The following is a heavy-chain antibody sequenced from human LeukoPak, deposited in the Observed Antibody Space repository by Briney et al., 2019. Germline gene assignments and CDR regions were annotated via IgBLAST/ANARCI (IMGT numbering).Heavy chain of an antibody. V-gene: IGHV4-59*01. Sequence: SQTLSLTCTVSGGSISRYYWSWIRQPPRKGLEWTGDIYYSGSTNYTPSLKSRVTISVDTSKSQFSLKLSSVTAADTAVFFCSKENPAYDILTGYPLYYFDYWGQGTLVTVSS. D-gene: IGHD3-9*01. J-gene: IGHJ4*02. CDR1: GGSISRYY. CDR2: IYYSGST. CDR3: SKENPAYDILTGYPLYYFDY.